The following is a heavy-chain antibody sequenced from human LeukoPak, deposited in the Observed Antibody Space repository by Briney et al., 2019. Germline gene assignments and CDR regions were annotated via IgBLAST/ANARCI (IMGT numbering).Heavy chain of an antibody. J-gene: IGHJ5*02. CDR3: ARDRPDCSGGSCYSQNWFDP. Sequence: SVKVSCKASGGNFISHAISWVRQAPRQGLEWMGRIIPVIDTGNYAQKFQGRVTITADKSTSTAYMELSSLRSEDTAVYYCARDRPDCSGGSCYSQNWFDPWGQGTLVTVSS. CDR2: IIPVIDTG. CDR1: GGNFISHA. V-gene: IGHV1-69*04. D-gene: IGHD2-15*01.